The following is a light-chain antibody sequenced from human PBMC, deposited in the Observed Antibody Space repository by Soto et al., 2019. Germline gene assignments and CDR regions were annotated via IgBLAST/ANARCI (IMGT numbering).Light chain of an antibody. CDR3: HQYVSSGFT. V-gene: IGKV3-20*01. CDR2: AVS. J-gene: IGKJ3*01. Sequence: IVLTQSPGTLSLSPGERATLSCRASQSVSGSSLAWYQQRPGQAPRLLIYAVSNRATGVPDRFSGSGSGTDFTLSIRRLEPEDFAVYFCHQYVSSGFTFGPGTKVDI. CDR1: QSVSGSS.